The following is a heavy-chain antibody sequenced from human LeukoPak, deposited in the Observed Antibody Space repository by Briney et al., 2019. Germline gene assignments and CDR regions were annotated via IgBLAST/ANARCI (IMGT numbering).Heavy chain of an antibody. CDR3: ARRAGYNSGSFDY. J-gene: IGHJ4*02. Sequence: LGESLKISCKASGDSFTSYWIAWVRQMPGKGLEWMGIIYAGDSGTRYSPSFQGQVTISVDKSITTAYLQWSSLKASDTAMFYCARRAGYNSGSFDYWGQGTLVTVSS. CDR1: GDSFTSYW. V-gene: IGHV5-51*01. D-gene: IGHD6-19*01. CDR2: IYAGDSGT.